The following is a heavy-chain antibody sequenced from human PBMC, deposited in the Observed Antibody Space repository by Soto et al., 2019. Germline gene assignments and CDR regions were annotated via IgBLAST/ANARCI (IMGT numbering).Heavy chain of an antibody. Sequence: PSETLSLTCAVSGYSISSGYYWGWIRQPPWKGLEWIGSIYHSGSTYYNPSLKSRVTISVDTSKKQFSLKLSSVTAADTAVYYCARILVVLDYWGQGTMVTVSS. J-gene: IGHJ4*02. V-gene: IGHV4-38-2*01. CDR3: ARILVVLDY. D-gene: IGHD2-21*01. CDR1: GYSISSGYY. CDR2: IYHSGST.